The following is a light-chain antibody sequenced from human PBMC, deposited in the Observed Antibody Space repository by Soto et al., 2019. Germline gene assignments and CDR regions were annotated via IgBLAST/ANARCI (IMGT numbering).Light chain of an antibody. Sequence: EIVLTQSPATLSLSPEERATLSCRASQSVSSYLAWYQQKPGQAPRLLIYDASNRATGIPARFSGSGSGTDFTLTISSLEPEDFAVYYFQQRSNWLFTFGPGTKVDIK. J-gene: IGKJ3*01. CDR3: QQRSNWLFT. CDR1: QSVSSY. V-gene: IGKV3-11*01. CDR2: DAS.